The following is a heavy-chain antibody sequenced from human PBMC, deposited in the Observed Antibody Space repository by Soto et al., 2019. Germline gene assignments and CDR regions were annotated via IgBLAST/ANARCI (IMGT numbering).Heavy chain of an antibody. CDR3: ARDRVGTNDY. CDR2: INPSGGST. D-gene: IGHD5-12*01. J-gene: IGHJ4*02. Sequence: DSVKVSCKASGYTFTSDYMHWVRQAPGQGLEWMGIINPSGGSTSYAQKFQGRVTMTRDTSTSTVYMELSSLRSEDTAVYYCARDRVGTNDYWGQGTLVTVSS. V-gene: IGHV1-46*01. CDR1: GYTFTSDY.